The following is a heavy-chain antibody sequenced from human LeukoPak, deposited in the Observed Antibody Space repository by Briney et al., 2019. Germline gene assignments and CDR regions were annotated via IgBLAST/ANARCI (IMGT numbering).Heavy chain of an antibody. V-gene: IGHV3-33*01. Sequence: GGSLRLSCAASGFTFSSYGMHWGRQAPGRGLEWVAVIWYDGSNKYYADSVKGRFTISRDNSKNALYLQMNSLRAEDTAVYYCAGSSGWYAPFDYWGQGTLVTVSS. J-gene: IGHJ4*02. CDR3: AGSSGWYAPFDY. D-gene: IGHD6-19*01. CDR2: IWYDGSNK. CDR1: GFTFSSYG.